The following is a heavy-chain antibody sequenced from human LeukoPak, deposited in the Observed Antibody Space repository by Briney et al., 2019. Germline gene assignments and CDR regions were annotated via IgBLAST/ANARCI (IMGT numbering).Heavy chain of an antibody. V-gene: IGHV1-69*06. CDR1: GGTFSSYA. CDR3: ARAFNMIVAVFDY. J-gene: IGHJ4*02. D-gene: IGHD3-22*01. Sequence: EASVKVSCKASGGTFSSYAISWVRQAPGQGLEWMGGIIPIFGTANYAQKFQGRVTITADKSTSTAYMELSSLRSEDTAVYYCARAFNMIVAVFDYWGQGTLVTVSS. CDR2: IIPIFGTA.